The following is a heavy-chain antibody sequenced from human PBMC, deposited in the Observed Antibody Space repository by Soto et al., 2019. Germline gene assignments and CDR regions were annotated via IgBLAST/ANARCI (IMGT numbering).Heavy chain of an antibody. Sequence: QVTLKESGPVLVNPTETLTLTCTVSGVSLSTARLGVSWLRQPPGNALEGLAHIFSNDEKSYSTSLKSRLTISKDPYKRQVVLTMTNMEPVDTATYYCARRALQVAVAGSFDYWGQGTLVTVSS. CDR2: IFSNDEK. D-gene: IGHD6-19*01. CDR1: GVSLSTARLG. J-gene: IGHJ4*02. V-gene: IGHV2-26*01. CDR3: ARRALQVAVAGSFDY.